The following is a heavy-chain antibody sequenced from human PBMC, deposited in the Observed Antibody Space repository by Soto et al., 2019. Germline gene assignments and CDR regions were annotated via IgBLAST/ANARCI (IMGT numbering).Heavy chain of an antibody. J-gene: IGHJ2*01. D-gene: IGHD2-15*01. V-gene: IGHV1-3*04. CDR3: ARDLVPATDWFFDL. Sequence: ASVKVSCKTSGYTFSNYLMHWVRQAPGQGLEWMACIDTGNGNTKYSQKFQGRITITRDTSATTASMELSSLRSEDAAVYYCARDLVPATDWFFDLSGRGTLVTVSS. CDR2: IDTGNGNT. CDR1: GYTFSNYL.